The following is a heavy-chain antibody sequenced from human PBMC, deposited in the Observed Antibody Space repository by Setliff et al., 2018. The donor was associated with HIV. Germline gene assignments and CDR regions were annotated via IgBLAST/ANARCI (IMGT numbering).Heavy chain of an antibody. CDR1: GYSFTSYW. D-gene: IGHD6-6*01. Sequence: PGESLKISCKGSGYSFTSYWIGWVRQMPGKGLEWMGIVYPGDSESRYSPSFQGQVTISADKSISTAYLQWSSLKASDTAMYYCARWGAARPYYFDYWGQGTLVTVSS. J-gene: IGHJ4*02. CDR3: ARWGAARPYYFDY. CDR2: VYPGDSES. V-gene: IGHV5-51*01.